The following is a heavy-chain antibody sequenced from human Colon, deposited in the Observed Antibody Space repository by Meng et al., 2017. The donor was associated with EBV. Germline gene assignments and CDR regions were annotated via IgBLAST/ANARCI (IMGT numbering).Heavy chain of an antibody. CDR3: SRDLVGSDDD. V-gene: IGHV3-74*01. J-gene: IGHJ4*02. D-gene: IGHD6-25*01. Sequence: EVQRVESGGDSVQPGGSLRLSCAASGFTFSNYWMHWVRQVPGKGLEWVSRTNEDGGITTYADSVKGRFTISRDNTKNTLYLQMNSLRAEDTAMYFCSRDLVGSDDDWGQGTLVTVSS. CDR2: TNEDGGIT. CDR1: GFTFSNYW.